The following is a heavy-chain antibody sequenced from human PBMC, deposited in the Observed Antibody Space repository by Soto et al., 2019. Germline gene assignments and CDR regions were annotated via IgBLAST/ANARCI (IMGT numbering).Heavy chain of an antibody. D-gene: IGHD3-3*02. Sequence: GASVKVSCKASGYTFTSYGISWVRQAPGQGLEWMGWISAYNGNTNYAQKLQGRVAMTTDTSTSTAYMELRSLRSDDTAVYYCARAHFLFYSQQRSNWFDPWRQGPLVTVSS. V-gene: IGHV1-18*01. CDR1: GYTFTSYG. CDR3: ARAHFLFYSQQRSNWFDP. J-gene: IGHJ5*02. CDR2: ISAYNGNT.